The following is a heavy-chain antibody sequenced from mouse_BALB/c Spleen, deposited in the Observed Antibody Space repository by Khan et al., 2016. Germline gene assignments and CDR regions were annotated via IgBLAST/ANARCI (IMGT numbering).Heavy chain of an antibody. CDR2: IDPVNGNT. D-gene: IGHD1-1*01. CDR1: GFNIKDTY. Sequence: VQLQQSGAELVKPGASVKLSCTASGFNIKDTYMHWVKQRPAQGLEWIGRIDPVNGNTKYDPKFQGKATITADTSYKKAYLQLSSLTSEDTAVYYCARTFDYGSSYGYFDVWGAGTTVTVSS. V-gene: IGHV14-3*02. J-gene: IGHJ1*01. CDR3: ARTFDYGSSYGYFDV.